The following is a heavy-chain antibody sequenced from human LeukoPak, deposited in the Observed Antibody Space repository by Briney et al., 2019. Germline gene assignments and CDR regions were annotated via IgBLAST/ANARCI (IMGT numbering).Heavy chain of an antibody. CDR3: AKSARITMVRGGNYFDY. V-gene: IGHV3-23*01. CDR1: GSTFNSYA. J-gene: IGHJ4*02. CDR2: ISGSGGST. D-gene: IGHD3-10*01. Sequence: GGSLRLSCGASGSTFNSYAMTWVRQTPGKGPEWVSAISGSGGSTYYADSVKGRFTISRDNSKNTLYLQMNSLRAEDTAVYYCAKSARITMVRGGNYFDYWGQGTLVTVSS.